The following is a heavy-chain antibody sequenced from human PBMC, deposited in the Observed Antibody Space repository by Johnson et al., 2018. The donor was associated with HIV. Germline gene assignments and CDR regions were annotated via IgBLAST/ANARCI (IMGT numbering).Heavy chain of an antibody. CDR3: AKDAYSGSYHGAFDI. CDR2: ISSSGSTI. CDR1: GFTFSDYY. V-gene: IGHV3-11*01. D-gene: IGHD1-26*01. Sequence: QVQLVESGGGLIQPGGSLRLSCAASGFTFSDYYMSWIRQAPGKGLEWVSYISSSGSTIYYADSVQGRFTISRYNSKNSLYLKMNSLRTEDTALYYCAKDAYSGSYHGAFDIWGQGTMVTVSS. J-gene: IGHJ3*02.